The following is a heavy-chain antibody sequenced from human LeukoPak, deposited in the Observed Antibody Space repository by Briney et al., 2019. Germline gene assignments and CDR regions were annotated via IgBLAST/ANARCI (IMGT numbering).Heavy chain of an antibody. D-gene: IGHD2-2*02. CDR3: ARPYCHSTNCYKFDAFDI. Sequence: SETLSLTCTVSGGSISSYYWSWIRQPPGKGLEWIGEINHSGSTNYNPSLKSRVTISVDTSKNQFSLKLSSVTAADTAVYYCARPYCHSTNCYKFDAFDIWGQGTMVTVSS. V-gene: IGHV4-34*01. CDR2: INHSGST. CDR1: GGSISSYY. J-gene: IGHJ3*02.